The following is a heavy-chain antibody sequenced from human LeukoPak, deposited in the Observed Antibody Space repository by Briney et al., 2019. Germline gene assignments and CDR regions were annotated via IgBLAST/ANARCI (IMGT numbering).Heavy chain of an antibody. Sequence: GGSLRLSCAASGFTFSSYGMHWVRQAPGKGLEWMAFIQYDGSNKYYADSVKGRFTISRDNSKNTLYLQMNSLRAEDTAVYYCAKDQEYNWNLDYWGQETLVTVSS. CDR2: IQYDGSNK. CDR3: AKDQEYNWNLDY. V-gene: IGHV3-30*02. D-gene: IGHD1-20*01. CDR1: GFTFSSYG. J-gene: IGHJ4*02.